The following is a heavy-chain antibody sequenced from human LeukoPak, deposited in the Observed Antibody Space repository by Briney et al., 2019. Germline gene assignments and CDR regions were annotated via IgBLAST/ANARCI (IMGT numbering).Heavy chain of an antibody. D-gene: IGHD3-3*01. Sequence: PGGSLRLSCAASGFTFSSYGMHWVLQAPGKGLEWVAFIRYDGSNKYYADSVKGRFTISRDNSKNTLYLQMNSLRAEDTAVYYCAKDNDFWSSDAFDIWGQGTMVTVSS. CDR2: IRYDGSNK. CDR3: AKDNDFWSSDAFDI. J-gene: IGHJ3*02. V-gene: IGHV3-30*02. CDR1: GFTFSSYG.